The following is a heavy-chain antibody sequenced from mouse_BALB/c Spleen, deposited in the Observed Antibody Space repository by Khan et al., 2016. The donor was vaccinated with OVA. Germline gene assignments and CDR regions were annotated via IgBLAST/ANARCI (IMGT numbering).Heavy chain of an antibody. V-gene: IGHV9-4*02. Sequence: QIQLVQSGPELKKPGETVRISCKASGYTFTTAGIQWVQKMPGKGLKWIGWINTHSGVPKYAEDFKGRFAFSLEISVNTAYLQITNLKNEDTATYIGARGGAAYYRNDGDAMEYWGQGTSVTVSA. CDR3: ARGGAAYYRNDGDAMEY. CDR2: INTHSGVP. D-gene: IGHD2-14*01. J-gene: IGHJ4*01. CDR1: GYTFTTAG.